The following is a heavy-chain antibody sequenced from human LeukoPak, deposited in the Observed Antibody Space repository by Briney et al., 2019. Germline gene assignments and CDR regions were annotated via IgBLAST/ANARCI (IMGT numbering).Heavy chain of an antibody. CDR1: GGTFSSYA. Sequence: SVKVSCKASGGTFSSYAISWVRQAPGQGLEWVGGIIPISGTANYAQKFQGRVTITADESTSTAYMELSSLRSEDTAVYYCARSRIVGALGSFDYWGQGTLVTVSS. V-gene: IGHV1-69*01. D-gene: IGHD1-26*01. CDR3: ARSRIVGALGSFDY. CDR2: IIPISGTA. J-gene: IGHJ4*02.